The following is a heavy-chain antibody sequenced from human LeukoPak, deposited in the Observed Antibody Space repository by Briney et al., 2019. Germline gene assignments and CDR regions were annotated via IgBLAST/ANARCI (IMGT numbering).Heavy chain of an antibody. CDR3: ARRDSSSWYGVDY. Sequence: GGSLRLSCAASGFTFSDYYMSWICQAPGKGLEWVSYISSSGRTIYYADFVKGRFTISRDNAKNSLFLQMNSLRAEDTAVYYCARRDSSSWYGVDYWGQGTLVTVSS. J-gene: IGHJ4*02. D-gene: IGHD6-13*01. CDR2: ISSSGRTI. V-gene: IGHV3-11*01. CDR1: GFTFSDYY.